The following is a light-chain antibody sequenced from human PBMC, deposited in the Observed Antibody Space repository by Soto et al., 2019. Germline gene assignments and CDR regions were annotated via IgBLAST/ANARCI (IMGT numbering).Light chain of an antibody. Sequence: EIVLTQSPGTLSLSPGERATLSCRASQSVSSSYLAWYQQKPGQAPRLLIYNAFNRATGIPDRFSGSGSGTDFTLTISRLETEDFAVFYCQQYGTSPWTFGQGTKVDIK. CDR3: QQYGTSPWT. V-gene: IGKV3-20*01. CDR1: QSVSSSY. J-gene: IGKJ1*01. CDR2: NAF.